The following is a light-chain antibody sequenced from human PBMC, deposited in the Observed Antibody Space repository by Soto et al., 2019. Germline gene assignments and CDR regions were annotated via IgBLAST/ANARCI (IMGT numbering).Light chain of an antibody. V-gene: IGLV2-8*01. J-gene: IGLJ1*01. Sequence: QSVLTQPPSASGSPGQSVTISCTGTSSDVGGYNYASWYQHHPGKAPKLIIYEVTKRPSGVPDRFSGSKSGNTASLSVSGLQAEDEADYYCSSYADTTYVFGTGTKVTVL. CDR1: SSDVGGYNY. CDR2: EVT. CDR3: SSYADTTYV.